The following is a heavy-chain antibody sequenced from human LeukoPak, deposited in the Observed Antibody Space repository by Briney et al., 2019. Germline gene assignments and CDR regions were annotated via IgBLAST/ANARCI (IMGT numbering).Heavy chain of an antibody. CDR1: GFTFSSYA. Sequence: PGGSLRLSCAASGFTFSSYAMSWVRQAPGKGLECVSAISGSGGSTYYADSVKGRFTISRDNSKNTLYLQMNSLRAEDTAVYYCAKDLARSGSQGAFDIWGQGTMVTVSS. D-gene: IGHD6-25*01. CDR2: ISGSGGST. J-gene: IGHJ3*02. CDR3: AKDLARSGSQGAFDI. V-gene: IGHV3-23*01.